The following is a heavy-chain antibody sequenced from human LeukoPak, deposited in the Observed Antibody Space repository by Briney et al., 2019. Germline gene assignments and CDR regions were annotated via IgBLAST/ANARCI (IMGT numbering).Heavy chain of an antibody. CDR3: ARGRPMYYDSSGYPLIYFDY. D-gene: IGHD3-22*01. CDR1: GGSISSYY. Sequence: SETLSLTCTVSGGSISSYYWSWIRQPPGKGLEWIGYVYYSGSTNYNPSLKSRVTISVDTSKSQFSLKLSSVIAADTAVYYCARGRPMYYDSSGYPLIYFDYWGQGTLVTVSS. CDR2: VYYSGST. V-gene: IGHV4-59*01. J-gene: IGHJ4*02.